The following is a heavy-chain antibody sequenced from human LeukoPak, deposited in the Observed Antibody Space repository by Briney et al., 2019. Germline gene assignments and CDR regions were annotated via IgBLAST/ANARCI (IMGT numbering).Heavy chain of an antibody. CDR3: ARPSLPNYYDSSGYLDY. D-gene: IGHD3-22*01. V-gene: IGHV1-69*04. CDR2: IIPILGIA. J-gene: IGHJ4*02. CDR1: GGTFSSYA. Sequence: SVKVSCKASGGTFSSYAISWVRQAPGQGLEWMGRIIPILGIANYAQKFQGRVTITADKSTSTAYMELSSLGSEDTAVYYCARPSLPNYYDSSGYLDYWGQGTLVTVSS.